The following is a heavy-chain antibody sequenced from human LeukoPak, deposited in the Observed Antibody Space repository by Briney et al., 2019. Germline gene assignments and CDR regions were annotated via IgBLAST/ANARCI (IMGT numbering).Heavy chain of an antibody. CDR3: ARIVGPTIWYFDL. V-gene: IGHV3-48*04. Sequence: GGSLRLSCAASGFTFSYYWMHWVRQAPGKGLEWVSYISSSSSSIYYADSVKGRFTISRDNAKNSLYLQMNSLRAEDTAVYYCARIVGPTIWYFDLWGRGTLVTVPS. CDR1: GFTFSYYW. J-gene: IGHJ2*01. D-gene: IGHD1-26*01. CDR2: ISSSSSSI.